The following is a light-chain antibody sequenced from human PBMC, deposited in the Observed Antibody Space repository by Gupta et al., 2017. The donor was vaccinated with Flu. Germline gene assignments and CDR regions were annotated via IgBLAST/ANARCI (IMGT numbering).Light chain of an antibody. Sequence: IQITQPPSSLSASVGRRVTITCLASHYIRNDLGWYQQKPGEAPKRLIYAASSLQSGVASRFSGSRCGTEFTLTISSRQPEDFAAYYCRLHNSFRPWTFGQGTKVDFK. CDR2: AAS. CDR3: RLHNSFRPWT. J-gene: IGKJ1*01. CDR1: HYIRND. V-gene: IGKV1-17*01.